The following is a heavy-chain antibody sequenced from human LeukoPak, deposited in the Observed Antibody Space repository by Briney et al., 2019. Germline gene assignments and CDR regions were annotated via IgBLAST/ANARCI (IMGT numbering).Heavy chain of an antibody. J-gene: IGHJ3*02. CDR3: ANAAPYYDSTVDAFDI. D-gene: IGHD3-22*01. V-gene: IGHV3-30*02. CDR2: IQFDGSTK. CDR1: GFTFSTYG. Sequence: PGGSLRLSCAASGFTFSTYGMHWVRQAPGKGLEWAAFIQFDGSTKYYADSVKGRFTISRDNSKNTLYLQMNSLRAEDTAVYYCANAAPYYDSTVDAFDIWGQGTMVTVSS.